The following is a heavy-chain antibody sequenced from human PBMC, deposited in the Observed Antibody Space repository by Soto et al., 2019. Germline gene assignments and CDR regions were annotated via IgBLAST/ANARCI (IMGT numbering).Heavy chain of an antibody. V-gene: IGHV3-15*01. Sequence: GGSLRLSCAASGFSFSIAWMSWVRQAPGKGLEWVGRIKGKTDGGTTDYAEPVKGRFTISRDESETTLYPQMNSLKTEDTAVYYCTTAGAIDYWGQGTLVTVSS. CDR1: GFSFSIAW. CDR3: TTAGAIDY. CDR2: IKGKTDGGTT. J-gene: IGHJ4*02.